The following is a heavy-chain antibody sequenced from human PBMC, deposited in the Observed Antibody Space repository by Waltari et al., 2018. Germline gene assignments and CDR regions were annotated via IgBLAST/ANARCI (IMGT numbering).Heavy chain of an antibody. CDR2: ISDDGSNK. V-gene: IGHV3-30-3*01. D-gene: IGHD4-17*01. J-gene: IGHJ4*02. CDR1: GFTFSSHA. CDR3: ARDEHGDYGFDY. Sequence: QVQLVESGGGVVQPGRSMRLTCADSGFTFSSHAMHWVRQAPGKGRECVAVISDDGSNKYYADSVKGRFTISRDNSKNTLYLQMNSLRAEDTAVYYCARDEHGDYGFDYWCQGTLVTVSS.